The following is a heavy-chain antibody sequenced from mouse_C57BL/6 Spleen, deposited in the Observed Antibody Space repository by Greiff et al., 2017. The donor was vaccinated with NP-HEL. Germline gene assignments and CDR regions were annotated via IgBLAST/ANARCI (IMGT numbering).Heavy chain of an antibody. D-gene: IGHD2-3*01. CDR3: ARMGLLPSWFAY. V-gene: IGHV1-76*01. J-gene: IGHJ3*01. Sequence: QVQLKESGAELVRPGASVKLSCKASGYTFTDYYINWVKQRPGQGLEWIARIYPGSGNTYYHEKFKGKATLTAEKSSSTAYMQLSSLTSEDSAVYFCARMGLLPSWFAYWGQGTLVTVSA. CDR2: IYPGSGNT. CDR1: GYTFTDYY.